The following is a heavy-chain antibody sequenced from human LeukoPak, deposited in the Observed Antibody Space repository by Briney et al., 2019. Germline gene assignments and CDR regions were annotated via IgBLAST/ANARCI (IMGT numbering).Heavy chain of an antibody. Sequence: SVKVSCKTSGYSFTHYAISWVRQAPGQGLEWMGWISTYNGDTKYAQKLQGRFTMTSDTSTSTAYMELRSLTSDDTAVYYCARDPSNTSGWYIYFDFWGQGTLVTVSS. CDR1: GYSFTHYA. D-gene: IGHD6-19*01. V-gene: IGHV1-18*01. J-gene: IGHJ4*02. CDR2: ISTYNGDT. CDR3: ARDPSNTSGWYIYFDF.